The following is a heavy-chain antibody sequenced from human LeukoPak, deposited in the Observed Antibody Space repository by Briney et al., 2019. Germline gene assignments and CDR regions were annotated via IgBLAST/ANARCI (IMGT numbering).Heavy chain of an antibody. V-gene: IGHV3-74*01. CDR3: ARDRFWTDYYYYIDV. D-gene: IGHD3/OR15-3a*01. Sequence: PGGSLRLSCAASGFTFSSYWMHWVRQGPGKGLVWVSRIYSDGSRTTYADSVKGRFTISRDNSKNTMYLQMSSLRAEDTAVYYCARDRFWTDYYYYIDVWGKGTTVTVSS. CDR2: IYSDGSRT. CDR1: GFTFSSYW. J-gene: IGHJ6*03.